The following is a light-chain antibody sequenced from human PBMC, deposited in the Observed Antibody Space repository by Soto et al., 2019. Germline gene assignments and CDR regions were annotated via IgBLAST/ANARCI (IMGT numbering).Light chain of an antibody. CDR2: EVT. J-gene: IGLJ1*01. V-gene: IGLV2-14*01. CDR1: SGDIGSYNR. CDR3: SSYTNINTRACV. Sequence: SAVAQPASVSGYPGQSITISCTGTSGDIGSYNRVSWYQQHPGKAPKLIIYEVTDRPSGVSNRFSGSKSGNTASLTISGLQAEDEAEYYCSSYTNINTRACVFGTGTKVTVL.